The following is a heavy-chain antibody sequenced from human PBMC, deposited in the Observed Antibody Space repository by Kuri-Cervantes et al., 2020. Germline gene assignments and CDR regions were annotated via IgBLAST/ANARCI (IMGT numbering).Heavy chain of an antibody. J-gene: IGHJ5*02. Sequence: ESLKISCTVSVGSISSSSYYWAWIRQPPGKGLEWIGSVYYSGHTYYSPSLKSRLTISVDTSKNQFSLKLSSVTAADTAVYYCARDGVDYYDSSGYWWFDPWGQGTLVTVSS. V-gene: IGHV4-39*07. CDR1: VGSISSSSYY. D-gene: IGHD3-22*01. CDR3: ARDGVDYYDSSGYWWFDP. CDR2: VYYSGHT.